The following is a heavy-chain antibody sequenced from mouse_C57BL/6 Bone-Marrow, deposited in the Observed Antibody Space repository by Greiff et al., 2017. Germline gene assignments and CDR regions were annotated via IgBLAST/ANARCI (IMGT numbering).Heavy chain of an antibody. Sequence: VQLQQSGPGLVKPSQSLSLTCSVTGYPITSGYYWNWIRQFPGNKLEWMGYISYDGSNHYNPSLKNRISLTRDTSKNPFFLKLNSVATEDTATYYCARVGNGYYDWVWFAYWGQGALVTVSA. V-gene: IGHV3-6*01. CDR3: ARVGNGYYDWVWFAY. D-gene: IGHD2-3*01. J-gene: IGHJ3*01. CDR2: ISYDGSN. CDR1: GYPITSGYY.